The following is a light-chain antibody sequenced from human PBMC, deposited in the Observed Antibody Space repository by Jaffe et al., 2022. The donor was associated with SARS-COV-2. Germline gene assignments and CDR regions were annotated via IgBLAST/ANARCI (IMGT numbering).Light chain of an antibody. CDR2: DAS. CDR3: QQRSDWPLT. V-gene: IGKV3-11*01. CDR1: QSVVTY. Sequence: EVVLTQSPATLSLSPGERATLSCRASQSVVTYLAWYQHKPGQTPRLLIHDASKRATGIPARFSGSGSGADFTLTISSLEPEDFAVYYCQQRSDWPLTFGPGTKVEIK. J-gene: IGKJ3*01.